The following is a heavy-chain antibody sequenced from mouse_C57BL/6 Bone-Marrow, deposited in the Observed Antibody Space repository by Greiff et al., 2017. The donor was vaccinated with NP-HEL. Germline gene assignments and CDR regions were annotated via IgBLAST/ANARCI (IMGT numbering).Heavy chain of an antibody. CDR2: SRNKANDYTT. CDR1: GFTFSDFY. CDR3: ARDGDYDRAMDY. D-gene: IGHD2-4*01. J-gene: IGHJ4*01. V-gene: IGHV7-1*01. Sequence: EVQRVESGGGLVQSGRSLRLSCATSGFTFSDFYMEWVRQAPGKGLEWIAASRNKANDYTTEYSASVKGRFIVSRDTSQSILYLQMNALRAEDTAIYYCARDGDYDRAMDYWGQGTSVTVSS.